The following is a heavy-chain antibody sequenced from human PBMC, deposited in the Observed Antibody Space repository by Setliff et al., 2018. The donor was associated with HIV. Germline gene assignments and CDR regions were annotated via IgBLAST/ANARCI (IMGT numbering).Heavy chain of an antibody. V-gene: IGHV4-4*02. Sequence: SETLSLTCDVSGDSISSSNWWSWVRQSPGKGLEWIGEISHSGSANYNPSLKSRVTISVDRSKIQFSLKVSSVTAADTAVYYCARGCSGSYYWLDSWGQGTLVTVSS. CDR2: ISHSGSA. CDR3: ARGCSGSYYWLDS. CDR1: GDSISSSNW. D-gene: IGHD1-26*01. J-gene: IGHJ5*01.